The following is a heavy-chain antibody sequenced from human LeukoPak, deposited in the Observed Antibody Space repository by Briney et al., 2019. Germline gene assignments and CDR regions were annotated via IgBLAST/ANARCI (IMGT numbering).Heavy chain of an antibody. CDR3: ARNWNDAPNDDNPLYFDY. V-gene: IGHV4-39*01. J-gene: IGHJ4*02. CDR1: GGSISSSSYY. Sequence: PSETLSLTCTVSGGSISSSSYYWGWLRQPPGKGREGFGSIYYSGSTYYNPSLKSRVTISVDTSKNQFSLKLSSVTAADTAVYYCARNWNDAPNDDNPLYFDYWGQGTLVTVSS. D-gene: IGHD1-1*01. CDR2: IYYSGST.